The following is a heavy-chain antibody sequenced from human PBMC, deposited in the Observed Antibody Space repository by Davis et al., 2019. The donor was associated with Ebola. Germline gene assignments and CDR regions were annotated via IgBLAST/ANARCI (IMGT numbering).Heavy chain of an antibody. CDR2: INHSGST. CDR3: ARGHSSSGLYYFDY. D-gene: IGHD6-6*01. J-gene: IGHJ4*02. CDR1: GGSFSGYY. V-gene: IGHV4-34*01. Sequence: PSETLSLTCAVYGGSFSGYYWSWIRQPPGKGLEWIGEINHSGSTNYNPSLKSRVTISVDTSKNQFSLKLSSVTAADTAVYYCARGHSSSGLYYFDYWGQGTLVTVSS.